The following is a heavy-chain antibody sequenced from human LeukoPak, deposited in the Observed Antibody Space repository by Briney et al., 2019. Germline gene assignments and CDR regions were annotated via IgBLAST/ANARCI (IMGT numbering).Heavy chain of an antibody. Sequence: PGGSLRLSCAASGFTFSSYWMSWVRQAPGKGLEWVAVISYDGSNKYYADSVKGRFTISRDNSKNTLYLQMNSLRAEDTAVYYCARDSYAGSYYGYYYYYGMDVWGQGTTVTVSS. J-gene: IGHJ6*02. D-gene: IGHD3-10*01. V-gene: IGHV3-30-3*01. CDR1: GFTFSSYW. CDR3: ARDSYAGSYYGYYYYYGMDV. CDR2: ISYDGSNK.